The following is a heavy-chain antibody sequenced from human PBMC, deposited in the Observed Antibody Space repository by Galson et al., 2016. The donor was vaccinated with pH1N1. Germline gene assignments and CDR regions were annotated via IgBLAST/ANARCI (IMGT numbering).Heavy chain of an antibody. V-gene: IGHV1-69*13. Sequence: SVKVSCKASGGTFRSHAISWVRQAPGQGLEWMAGIIPMFGTPKYAQKFQGRVTISADESTSTAYMELSSLRSEDTAIYYCASASSFLNYADAWGSYRFGPWGQGTLVTVSA. D-gene: IGHD3-16*01. CDR3: ASASSFLNYADAWGSYRFGP. CDR1: GGTFRSHA. CDR2: IIPMFGTP. J-gene: IGHJ5*02.